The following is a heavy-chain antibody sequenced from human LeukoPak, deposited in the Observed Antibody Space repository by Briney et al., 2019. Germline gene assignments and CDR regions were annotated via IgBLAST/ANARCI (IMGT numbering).Heavy chain of an antibody. CDR2: MNPNSGNT. CDR1: GYTFTSYD. D-gene: IGHD3-22*01. CDR3: ARGHYYDKRNFQH. V-gene: IGHV1-8*01. Sequence: ASVKVSCKASGYTFTSYDINWVRQATGQGLEWMGWMNPNSGNTGYAQTFQGRVTMTRNTSISTAYMGLSSLRSEDTAVYYCARGHYYDKRNFQHWGQGTLVTVSS. J-gene: IGHJ1*01.